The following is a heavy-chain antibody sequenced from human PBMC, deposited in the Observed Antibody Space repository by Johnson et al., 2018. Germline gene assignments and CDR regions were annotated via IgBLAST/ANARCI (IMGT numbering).Heavy chain of an antibody. V-gene: IGHV3-7*01. J-gene: IGHJ3*02. D-gene: IGHD3-22*01. CDR3: ARDQNNREYYYDSSVYYDAFDI. CDR1: GITFSIYW. Sequence: VQLVESGGGLVQXGGSLRLSCAASGITFSIYWMTWVRQAPGKGLEWVANIRQDGGEINYVDSVKGRFTISRDNDKNSLYLQMNSLRVEEKGVYYCARDQNNREYYYDSSVYYDAFDIWGQGTMVTVSS. CDR2: IRQDGGEI.